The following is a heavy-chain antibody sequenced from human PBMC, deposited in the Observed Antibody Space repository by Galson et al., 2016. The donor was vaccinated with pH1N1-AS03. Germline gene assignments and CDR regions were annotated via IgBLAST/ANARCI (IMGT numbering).Heavy chain of an antibody. Sequence: TLSLTCTVSGASISSGSYYWSWIRQPAGKGLECIGRIYTSGSTYYNPSLKSRVTISVDTSKNRFSLKVTSVTAADTAVYYCARVGKYFDFWSGYSDFDYWGQGTLVTVSP. CDR3: ARVGKYFDFWSGYSDFDY. V-gene: IGHV4-61*02. CDR1: GASISSGSYY. J-gene: IGHJ4*02. CDR2: IYTSGST. D-gene: IGHD3-3*01.